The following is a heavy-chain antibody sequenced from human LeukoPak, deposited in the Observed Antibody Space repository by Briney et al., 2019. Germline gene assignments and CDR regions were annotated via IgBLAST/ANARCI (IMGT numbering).Heavy chain of an antibody. CDR1: GYTFTSYE. Sequence: ASVKVSCKASGYTFTSYEINWVRQATGQGLEWMGWMNPNSGNTGYAQRFQGRVTMTRNTSISTAYMELSSLRSEDTAVYYCARAEVGYTGSGSYYWFDPWGQGTLVTVSS. V-gene: IGHV1-8*01. CDR3: ARAEVGYTGSGSYYWFDP. D-gene: IGHD3-10*01. J-gene: IGHJ5*02. CDR2: MNPNSGNT.